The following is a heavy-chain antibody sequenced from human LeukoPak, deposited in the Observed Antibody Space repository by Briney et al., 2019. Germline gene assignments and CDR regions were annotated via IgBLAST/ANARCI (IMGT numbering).Heavy chain of an antibody. CDR3: AIQIAMTDEYFQH. CDR2: ISYDGSSK. CDR1: GFTFSSYA. V-gene: IGHV3-30-3*01. D-gene: IGHD6-19*01. J-gene: IGHJ1*01. Sequence: PGGSLRLSCTASGFTFSSYAMHWVRQAPGKGLEWVAVISYDGSSKYYTDSVKGRFTISRDNSKNTLYLHMSSQRAEDTAVYYCAIQIAMTDEYFQHWGQGTLVTVSS.